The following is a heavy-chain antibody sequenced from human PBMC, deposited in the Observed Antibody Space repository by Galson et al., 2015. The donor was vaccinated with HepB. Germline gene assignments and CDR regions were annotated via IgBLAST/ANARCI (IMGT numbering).Heavy chain of an antibody. V-gene: IGHV3-30*03. CDR1: GFTFSSYG. D-gene: IGHD2-2*01. CDR3: AIGGYCSSTSCYANYGMDV. CDR2: ISYDGSNK. J-gene: IGHJ6*02. Sequence: SLRLSCAASGFTFSSYGMHRVRQAPGKGLEWVAVISYDGSNKYYADSVKGRFTISRDNSKNTLYLEMNSLRAEDTAVYYCAIGGYCSSTSCYANYGMDVWGQGTTVTVSS.